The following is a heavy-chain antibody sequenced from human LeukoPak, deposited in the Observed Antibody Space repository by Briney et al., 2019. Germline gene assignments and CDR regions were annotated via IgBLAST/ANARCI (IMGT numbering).Heavy chain of an antibody. Sequence: GGSLRLSCAVSGLTFSSYSMNWVRHAPGKGLEWVSSISSSMSYIFYADSVKGRFHSFRENAKNSLYLQMNILRAEDKGWYFCAIDVRFLEWPFDYWGQGTLHTVSS. CDR1: GLTFSSYS. D-gene: IGHD3-3*01. CDR3: AIDVRFLEWPFDY. CDR2: ISSSMSYI. V-gene: IGHV3-21*01. J-gene: IGHJ4*02.